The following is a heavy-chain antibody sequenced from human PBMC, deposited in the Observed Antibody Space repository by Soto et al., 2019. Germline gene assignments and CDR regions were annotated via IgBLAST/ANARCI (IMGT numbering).Heavy chain of an antibody. CDR3: AKGGDYYYYYYMDV. Sequence: QVQLVESGGGVVQPGRSLRLSCAASGFTFSNYGMHWVRQAPGKGPEWVAVISYEGSNKYYGDSVKGRFTISRDNSNNTLYLQMNSLRAEDTAVYYCAKGGDYYYYYYMDVWGKGTTVTVSS. J-gene: IGHJ6*03. D-gene: IGHD4-17*01. V-gene: IGHV3-30*18. CDR2: ISYEGSNK. CDR1: GFTFSNYG.